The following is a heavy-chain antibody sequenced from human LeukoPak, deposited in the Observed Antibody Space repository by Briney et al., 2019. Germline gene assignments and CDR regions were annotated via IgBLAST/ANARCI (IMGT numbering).Heavy chain of an antibody. CDR3: ARGRRYSSSFVDY. CDR1: GGSFSGYY. Sequence: SETLSLTCAVYGGSFSGYYWSWIRQPPGKGLEWIGEINHSGSTNYNPSLKSRVTISVDTSKNQFSLKLSSVTAADMAVYYCARGRRYSSSFVDYWGQGTLVTVSS. V-gene: IGHV4-34*01. D-gene: IGHD6-13*01. J-gene: IGHJ4*02. CDR2: INHSGST.